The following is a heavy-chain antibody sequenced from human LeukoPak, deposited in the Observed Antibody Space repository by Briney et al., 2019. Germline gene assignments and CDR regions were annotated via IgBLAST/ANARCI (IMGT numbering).Heavy chain of an antibody. Sequence: PGGSLRLSCAASGFTFSNYTMNWVRQAPGKGLEWVSYISSRSSTIYYTDSVKGRFTISRDNAKNSLYLQMNSLRAEDTAVYYCAKDHSRRVGGAFDYWGQGTLVTVSS. CDR3: AKDHSRRVGGAFDY. J-gene: IGHJ4*02. CDR2: ISSRSSTI. D-gene: IGHD2-15*01. V-gene: IGHV3-48*01. CDR1: GFTFSNYT.